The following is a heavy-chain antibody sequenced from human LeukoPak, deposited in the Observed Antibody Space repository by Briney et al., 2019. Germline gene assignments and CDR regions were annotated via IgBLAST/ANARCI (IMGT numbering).Heavy chain of an antibody. CDR1: GFTFSSYA. D-gene: IGHD6-13*01. Sequence: PGGSLRLSCAAPGFTFSSYAMTWVRRAPGKGLEWVSVISGSGGSTYYADSVKGRFTISRDNSKNTLYLQMNSLRAEDTAVYYCAKDRASTSLYSFDYWGQGTLVTVSS. CDR2: ISGSGGST. V-gene: IGHV3-23*01. CDR3: AKDRASTSLYSFDY. J-gene: IGHJ4*02.